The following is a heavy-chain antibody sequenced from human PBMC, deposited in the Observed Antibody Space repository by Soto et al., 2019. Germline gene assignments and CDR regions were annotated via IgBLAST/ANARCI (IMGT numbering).Heavy chain of an antibody. CDR3: ARDHYVYDILTGYGYYYGMDV. J-gene: IGHJ6*02. CDR1: GYSISSSNW. D-gene: IGHD3-9*01. CDR2: IYYSGST. V-gene: IGHV4-28*03. Sequence: SETLSLTCAVSGYSISSSNWWSWIRQPPGKGLEWIGYIYYSGSTYYNPSLKSRVTISVDTPKNQFSLKLSSVTAADTAVYYCARDHYVYDILTGYGYYYGMDVWGQGTTVTVSS.